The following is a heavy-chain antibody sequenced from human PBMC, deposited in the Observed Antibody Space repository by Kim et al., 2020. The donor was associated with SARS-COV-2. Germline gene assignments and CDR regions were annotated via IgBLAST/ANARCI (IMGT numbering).Heavy chain of an antibody. D-gene: IGHD1-7*01. J-gene: IGHJ4*02. CDR2: P. Sequence: PNQERKRQGRVTMTTDTSTSTAYMELRSLRSDDTAVYYCARKTRDPFDYWGQGTLVTVSS. V-gene: IGHV1-18*01. CDR3: ARKTRDPFDY.